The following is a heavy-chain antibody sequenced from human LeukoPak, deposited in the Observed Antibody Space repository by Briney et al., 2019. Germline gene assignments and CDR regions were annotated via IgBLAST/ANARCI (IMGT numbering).Heavy chain of an antibody. V-gene: IGHV4-39*01. Sequence: SETLSLTCTVSGVSISSSNSYWGWIRPPPGKGLEWIGSIYYSGNTYYNASLKSLVSISIDTSKNQFSLRLTSVTAADTAVYYCARQTGSGLFILPGGQGTLVTVSS. D-gene: IGHD3/OR15-3a*01. CDR3: ARQTGSGLFILP. CDR1: GVSISSSNSY. J-gene: IGHJ4*02. CDR2: IYYSGNT.